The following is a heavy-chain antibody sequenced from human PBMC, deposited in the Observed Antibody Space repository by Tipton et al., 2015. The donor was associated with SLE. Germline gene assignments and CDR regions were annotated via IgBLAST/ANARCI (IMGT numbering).Heavy chain of an antibody. J-gene: IGHJ6*02. D-gene: IGHD6-19*01. CDR2: IGTTGDT. CDR1: GFTFSSYD. CDR3: ARALFDAVAGPSGMDV. Sequence: QLVQSGGGLVQPGGSLRLSCAASGFTFSSYDMHWVRQATGKGLEWVSAIGTTGDTYYTGSVKGRFTISRENAKNSLYLQMNSLRAGDTAVYYCARALFDAVAGPSGMDVWGQGTTVTVSS. V-gene: IGHV3-13*01.